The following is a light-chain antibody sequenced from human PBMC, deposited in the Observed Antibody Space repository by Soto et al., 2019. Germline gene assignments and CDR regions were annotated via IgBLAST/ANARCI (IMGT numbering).Light chain of an antibody. Sequence: EIVMTQSPATLSLSPGERATLSCRASQSVSSYLAWYQKKPGQAPRLLIYDASNRATGIPARFSGSGSGTDLTLTISSLETEDFAVYYCQQRSNWPPWTFGQGTKVDIK. CDR3: QQRSNWPPWT. CDR1: QSVSSY. CDR2: DAS. J-gene: IGKJ1*01. V-gene: IGKV3-11*01.